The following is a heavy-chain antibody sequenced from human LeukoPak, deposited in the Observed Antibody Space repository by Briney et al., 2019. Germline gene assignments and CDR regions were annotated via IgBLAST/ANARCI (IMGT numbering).Heavy chain of an antibody. CDR3: GTGDPRFDY. V-gene: IGHV3-48*01. D-gene: IGHD7-27*01. CDR2: ISSGSSAI. Sequence: GGSLRLSCAASAFSFSTYSMNWVRQAPGKGLQWVSYISSGSSAIYYTDSVKGRFTITRDDAKNSVYLQMNSLRTEDTAVYYCGTGDPRFDYWGQGILVTVSS. J-gene: IGHJ4*02. CDR1: AFSFSTYS.